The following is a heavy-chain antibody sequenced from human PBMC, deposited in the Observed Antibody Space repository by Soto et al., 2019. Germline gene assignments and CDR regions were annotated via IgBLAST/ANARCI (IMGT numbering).Heavy chain of an antibody. CDR1: GYSFTSYW. D-gene: IGHD3-9*01. V-gene: IGHV5-10-1*01. CDR3: ARPAYYDILTGTPVTGGMDV. CDR2: IDPSDSYT. J-gene: IGHJ6*02. Sequence: GESLKISCKGSGYSFTSYWISWVRQMPGKCLEWMGRIDPSDSYTNYIPSFQGHVTISADKAISTAYLQWSSLKASDTAMYYCARPAYYDILTGTPVTGGMDVWGQGTMVTVSS.